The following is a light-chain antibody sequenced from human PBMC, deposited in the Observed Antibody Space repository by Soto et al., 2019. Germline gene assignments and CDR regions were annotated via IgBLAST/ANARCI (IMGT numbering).Light chain of an antibody. CDR1: QSIDSD. CDR2: GAS. V-gene: IGKV3-15*01. Sequence: EIMMTQSPANVSVFPGERATLSCRASQSIDSDLSGYQQQPRHVPRLLIYGASTRATGVTARFSGSGSGAEFTLIIISLLADDFAVYYCQQDSHWRTFGPGTKVEIK. CDR3: QQDSHWRT. J-gene: IGKJ1*01.